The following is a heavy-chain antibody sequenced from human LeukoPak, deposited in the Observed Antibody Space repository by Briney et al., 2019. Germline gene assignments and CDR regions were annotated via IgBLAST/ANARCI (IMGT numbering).Heavy chain of an antibody. V-gene: IGHV3-21*01. CDR2: ISSSSTYI. CDR1: GFTFSTYG. J-gene: IGHJ3*02. CDR3: ARDRGYCSGGSCYSNAFDI. Sequence: TGGSLRLSCAASGFTFSTYGMNWVRQAPGKGLEWVSSISSSSTYIYYADSVKGRFTISRDNAKNSLYLQMNSLRAEDTSVYYCARDRGYCSGGSCYSNAFDIWGQGTMVTVSS. D-gene: IGHD2-15*01.